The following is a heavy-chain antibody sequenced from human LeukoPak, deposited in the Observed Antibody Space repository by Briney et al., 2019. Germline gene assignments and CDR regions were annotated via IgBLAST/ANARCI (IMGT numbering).Heavy chain of an antibody. J-gene: IGHJ3*01. Sequence: GRSLRLSCTASGFTFGDYAMSWFRQAPGKGLEWVSSTSTSSTYIYYAGSVRGRFTISRDNAKNSLFLQMNSLRAEDTAVYYCARTYCSRTSCYTGDAFDPWGQGTMVTVSS. V-gene: IGHV3-21*01. CDR1: GFTFGDYA. D-gene: IGHD2-2*02. CDR3: ARTYCSRTSCYTGDAFDP. CDR2: TSTSSTYI.